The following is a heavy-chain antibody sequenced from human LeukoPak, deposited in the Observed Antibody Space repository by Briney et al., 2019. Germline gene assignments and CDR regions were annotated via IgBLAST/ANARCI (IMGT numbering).Heavy chain of an antibody. CDR2: IYYSGST. CDR1: GGSVSSGSYY. V-gene: IGHV4-61*01. J-gene: IGHJ4*02. CDR3: ARADPVRYFDY. Sequence: SETLSLTCTVSGGSVSSGSYYWSWIRQPPGKGLGWIGYIYYSGSTNYNPSLKSRVTISVDTSKNQFSLKLSSVTAADTAVYYCARADPVRYFDYWGQGTLVTVSS.